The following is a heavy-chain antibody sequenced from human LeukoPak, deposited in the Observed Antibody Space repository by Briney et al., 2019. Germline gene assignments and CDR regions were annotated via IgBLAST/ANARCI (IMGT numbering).Heavy chain of an antibody. V-gene: IGHV4-59*08. CDR1: GVSMRTYY. J-gene: IGHJ4*02. Sequence: SETLTLTCTVSGVSMRTYYWSWIRQPPGKGLEWIGYVSYSGNTDYNPSLKSRLTISIDTSETQFSLKLTSVTAADTAIYYCASQGSDSGWFYFWGQGTLVTVSS. D-gene: IGHD6-19*01. CDR3: ASQGSDSGWFYF. CDR2: VSYSGNT.